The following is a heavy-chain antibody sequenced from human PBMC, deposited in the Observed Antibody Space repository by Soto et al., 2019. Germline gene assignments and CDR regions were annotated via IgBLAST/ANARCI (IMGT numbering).Heavy chain of an antibody. CDR1: GYTFTSYA. J-gene: IGHJ5*02. CDR2: INAGNGNT. CDR3: ARGGFEAEFNLFDP. V-gene: IGHV1-3*01. Sequence: ASVKVSCKASGYTFTSYAMHWVRQAPGQRLEWMGWINAGNGNTKYSQKFQGRVTITRDTSASTAYMELSSLRSEDTAVYYCARGGFEAEFNLFDPWGKGTLVTVSS. D-gene: IGHD3-9*01.